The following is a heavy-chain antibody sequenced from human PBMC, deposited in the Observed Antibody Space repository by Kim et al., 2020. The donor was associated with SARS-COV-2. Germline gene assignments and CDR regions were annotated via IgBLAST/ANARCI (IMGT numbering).Heavy chain of an antibody. CDR1: GGSISSSNW. J-gene: IGHJ4*02. D-gene: IGHD1-26*01. V-gene: IGHV4-4*02. CDR3: PRETAGGILL. CDR2: IYHSGST. Sequence: SETLSLTCAVSGGSISSSNWWSWVRQPPGKGLEWIGEIYHSGSTNYNTSLKSRVTISVDKSTNQFSLKLSSVTAADTAVYYCPRETAGGILLWGQGTLVTVSS.